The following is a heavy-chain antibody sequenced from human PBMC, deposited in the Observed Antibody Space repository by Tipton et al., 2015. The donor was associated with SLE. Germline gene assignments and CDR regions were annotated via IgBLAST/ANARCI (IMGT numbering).Heavy chain of an antibody. CDR2: IHPGDSET. V-gene: IGHV5-51*01. J-gene: IGHJ4*02. CDR3: ARLHRPGTYSQQPLNI. D-gene: IGHD1-1*01. Sequence: QLVQSGAEVKKPGESLKISCKGYGYSFTSYWIGWVRQMPGKGLEWMGIIHPGDSETRYSPSFQVQVTISADKSISTAYLQWGGLKASDTGMYYCARLHRPGTYSQQPLNIWGQGILVTVSS. CDR1: GYSFTSYW.